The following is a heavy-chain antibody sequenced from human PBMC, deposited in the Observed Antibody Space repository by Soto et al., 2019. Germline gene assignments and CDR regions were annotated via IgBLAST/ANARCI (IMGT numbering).Heavy chain of an antibody. CDR3: ARDHDYAFDY. D-gene: IGHD4-17*01. Sequence: PGGSLRLSCSASGFTFSAYSMNWVRLAPGKGLEWVSYIGGISSTISYADSVKGRFTISRDNAKNSLFMQMNSLSAEDTAVYYCARDHDYAFDYWGQGVLVTVSS. CDR1: GFTFSAYS. CDR2: IGGISSTI. J-gene: IGHJ4*02. V-gene: IGHV3-48*01.